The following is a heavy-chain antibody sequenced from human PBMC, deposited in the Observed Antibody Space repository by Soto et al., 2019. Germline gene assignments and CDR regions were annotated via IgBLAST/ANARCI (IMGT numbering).Heavy chain of an antibody. CDR3: ASVPGSPGYHGLDV. D-gene: IGHD5-12*01. CDR2: IKHDGSEQ. CDR1: GLTFSKYW. Sequence: GGSLRLSCAASGLTFSKYWMTWVRQAPGKGLEWVANIKHDGSEQYYVGSVKGRFAISRDNAKNSLFLQMNSLRAEDTAVYYCASVPGSPGYHGLDVWGQGTTVTVSS. J-gene: IGHJ6*02. V-gene: IGHV3-7*03.